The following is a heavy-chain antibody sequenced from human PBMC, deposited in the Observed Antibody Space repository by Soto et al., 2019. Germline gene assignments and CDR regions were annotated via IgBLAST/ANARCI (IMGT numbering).Heavy chain of an antibody. Sequence: PGGSLRLSCAASGFTFSNAWMSWVRQAPGKGLEWVGRIKSKTDGGTTDYAAPVKGRFTISRDDSKNTLYLQMNSLKTEDTAVYYCTTVHSSSWYYYYYYMDVWGKGTTVTVSS. V-gene: IGHV3-15*01. D-gene: IGHD6-13*01. CDR2: IKSKTDGGTT. CDR3: TTVHSSSWYYYYYYMDV. CDR1: GFTFSNAW. J-gene: IGHJ6*03.